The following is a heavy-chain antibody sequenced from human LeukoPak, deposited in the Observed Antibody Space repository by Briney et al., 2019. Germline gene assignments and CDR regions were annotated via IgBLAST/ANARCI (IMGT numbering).Heavy chain of an antibody. D-gene: IGHD3-22*01. CDR1: GFTFSSYN. CDR3: ARDLVQQYYDSSGYPPGDY. J-gene: IGHJ4*02. CDR2: ISSSSSYI. Sequence: GGSLRLSCAASGFTFSSYNMNWVRQAPGKGLEWVSSISSSSSYIYYADSVKGRFTISRDNAKNSLYLQMNSLRAEDTAVYYCARDLVQQYYDSSGYPPGDYWGQGTLVTVSS. V-gene: IGHV3-21*01.